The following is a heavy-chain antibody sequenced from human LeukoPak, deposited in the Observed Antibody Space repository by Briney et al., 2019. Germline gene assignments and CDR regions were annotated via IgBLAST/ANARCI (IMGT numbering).Heavy chain of an antibody. CDR2: ISSSGSTI. V-gene: IGHV3-48*03. CDR1: GFTFSSYE. J-gene: IGHJ4*02. Sequence: GGSLRLSCAASGFTFSSYEMNWVRQAPGKGLEWVSYISSSGSTIYYADSVKGRFTISRDNAKTSVYLQMNSLRAEDTAVYYCARWNYDNGAYYLDYWGQGTLVTVFS. CDR3: ARWNYDNGAYYLDY. D-gene: IGHD3-22*01.